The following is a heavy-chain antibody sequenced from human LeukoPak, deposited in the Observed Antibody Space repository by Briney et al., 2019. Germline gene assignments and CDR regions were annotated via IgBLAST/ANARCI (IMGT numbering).Heavy chain of an antibody. Sequence: GASVKVSCKASGGTFSSYAISWVRQAPGQGLEWMGGIIPIFGTANYAQKFQGGVTITTDESTSTAYMELSSLRSEDTAVYYCARDWSNRYYYYMDVWGKGTTVTVSS. CDR2: IIPIFGTA. D-gene: IGHD3-3*01. CDR1: GGTFSSYA. CDR3: ARDWSNRYYYYMDV. V-gene: IGHV1-69*05. J-gene: IGHJ6*03.